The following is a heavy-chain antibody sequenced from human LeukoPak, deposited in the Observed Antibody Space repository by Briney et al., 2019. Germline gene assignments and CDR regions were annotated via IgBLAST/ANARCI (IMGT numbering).Heavy chain of an antibody. CDR2: TYYRSKLYN. D-gene: IGHD5-12*01. V-gene: IGHV6-1*01. CDR3: AKGPGDLRILDY. Sequence: SQSLSLTCALSGDSLSSNSAAWNWIRQSPSRGLEWLGRTYYRSKLYNDYAVSVKSRITINPDTSKNQFSLQLNSVTPEDTAVYYCAKGPGDLRILDYWGQGTLVTVSS. CDR1: GDSLSSNSAA. J-gene: IGHJ4*02.